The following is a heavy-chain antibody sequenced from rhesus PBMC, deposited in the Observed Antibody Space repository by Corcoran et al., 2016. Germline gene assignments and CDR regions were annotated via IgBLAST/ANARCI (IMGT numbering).Heavy chain of an antibody. Sequence: QLPSKESGPALGYPTQPLTLTCPCSGFPLSTRAMGVGWTRNPPRKALEWLELIYWDDDKYYSTSLKSRLTISKDTSKNQVVLTMTNMDPVDTATDYCARRVIRSFDYWGQGVLVTVSS. J-gene: IGHJ4*01. CDR2: IYWDDDK. CDR3: ARRVIRSFDY. CDR1: GFPLSTRAMG. V-gene: IGHV2-174*01. D-gene: IGHD3-22*01.